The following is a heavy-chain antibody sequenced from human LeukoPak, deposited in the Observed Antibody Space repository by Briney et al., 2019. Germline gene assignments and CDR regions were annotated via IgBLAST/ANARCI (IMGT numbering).Heavy chain of an antibody. Sequence: ASVKVSCKASGYTFTSYGISWVRQAPGQGLEWMGIISPSDGSTRYAQKFKGRVTMTRDTSTSTVYMELSSLRFEDTAVYYCASGGYDYAWDQWGQGTLVTVSS. CDR1: GYTFTSYG. V-gene: IGHV1-46*01. CDR2: ISPSDGST. CDR3: ASGGYDYAWDQ. J-gene: IGHJ4*02. D-gene: IGHD4/OR15-4a*01.